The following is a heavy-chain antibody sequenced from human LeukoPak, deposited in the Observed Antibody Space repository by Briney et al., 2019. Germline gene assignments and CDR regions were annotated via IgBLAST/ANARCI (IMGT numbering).Heavy chain of an antibody. J-gene: IGHJ4*02. CDR3: ARGAIDFWSGYYFDY. Sequence: SETLPLTCTVSGGSISGYYWSWIRQPPGKGLEWIGYIYYSGSTNYNPSLKSRVTISVDTSKNQFSLKLSSVTAADTAVYYCARGAIDFWSGYYFDYWGQGTLVTVSS. CDR2: IYYSGST. V-gene: IGHV4-59*01. D-gene: IGHD3-3*01. CDR1: GGSISGYY.